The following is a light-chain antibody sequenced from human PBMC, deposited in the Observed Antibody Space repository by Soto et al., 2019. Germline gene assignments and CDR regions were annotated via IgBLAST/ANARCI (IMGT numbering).Light chain of an antibody. CDR1: QSVSNN. CDR3: QQYNHWPLT. CDR2: DAS. Sequence: EIVLTQSPGTLSLSPGERATLSCRASQSVSNNYLAWYQQKPGQAPRLLFYDASTRATGIPARFSGSGSGTEFTLTISSLQSEDFAVYYCQQYNHWPLTFGGGTKVEIK. J-gene: IGKJ4*01. V-gene: IGKV3-15*01.